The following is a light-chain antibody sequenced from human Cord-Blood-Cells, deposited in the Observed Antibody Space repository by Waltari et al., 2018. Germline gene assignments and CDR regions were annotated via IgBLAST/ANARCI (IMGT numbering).Light chain of an antibody. J-gene: IGKJ2*01. CDR1: PSFSSY. CDR3: QQRSKYT. Sequence: IVLTQSPATLSLSPGERATLSCRASPSFSSYLAWYQQKPGQAPRLLIYDASNRATCIPARFSGSGSGTDFTLTISSLEPEDFAVYYCQQRSKYTFGQGTKLEIK. V-gene: IGKV3-11*01. CDR2: DAS.